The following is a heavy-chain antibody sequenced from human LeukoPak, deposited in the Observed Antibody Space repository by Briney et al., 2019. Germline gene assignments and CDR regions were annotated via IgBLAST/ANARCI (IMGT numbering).Heavy chain of an antibody. CDR2: IYWNDDK. Sequence: SGPTLVKPTQTLTLTCTFSGFSLSTSGVGVGWIRQPPGKALEWLALIYWNDDKRYSPSLKSRLTITKDTSKNQVVLTMTNMDPVDTATYYCAHSRGIVVAPAAIPPAWYMDVWGKGTTVTVSS. V-gene: IGHV2-5*01. CDR3: AHSRGIVVAPAAIPPAWYMDV. D-gene: IGHD2-2*01. J-gene: IGHJ6*03. CDR1: GFSLSTSGVG.